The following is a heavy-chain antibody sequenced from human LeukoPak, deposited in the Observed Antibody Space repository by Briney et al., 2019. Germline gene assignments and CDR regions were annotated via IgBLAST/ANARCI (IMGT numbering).Heavy chain of an antibody. Sequence: SETLSLTCTVSGGSISSYYWSWIRQPPGKGLEWIGYIYYSGSTNYNPSLKSRVTISVDTSKNQFSLKLSSVTAADTAVYYCARPSIDPYYPVSDAFDIWGQGTMVTVSS. CDR1: GGSISSYY. D-gene: IGHD3-10*01. CDR2: IYYSGST. V-gene: IGHV4-59*12. J-gene: IGHJ3*02. CDR3: ARPSIDPYYPVSDAFDI.